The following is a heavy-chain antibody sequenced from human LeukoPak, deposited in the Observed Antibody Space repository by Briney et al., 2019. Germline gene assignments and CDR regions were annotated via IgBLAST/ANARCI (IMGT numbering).Heavy chain of an antibody. V-gene: IGHV4-59*01. CDR1: TDSITSNW. CDR2: IYYSGST. CDR3: ARGNNNDHLAWFDH. Sequence: SETLSLTCAVSTDSITSNWWSWVRQPAGKGLEWIGYIYYSGSTNYNPSLKSRVTISVDTSKNQFSLKLSSVTAADTAVYYCARGNNNDHLAWFDHWGQGTLVTVSS. J-gene: IGHJ5*02. D-gene: IGHD2-8*01.